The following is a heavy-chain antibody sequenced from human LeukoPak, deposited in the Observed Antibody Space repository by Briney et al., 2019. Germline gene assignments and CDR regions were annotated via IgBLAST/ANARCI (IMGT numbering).Heavy chain of an antibody. Sequence: GGSLRLSCAASGLTFSSYGTHWVRQAPGKGLGWVAVIWYDGSNKYYADSVKGRFTISRDNSKNTLYLQMNSLRAEDTAVYYCARWRWVGDAFDIWGQGTMVTVSS. D-gene: IGHD3-10*01. V-gene: IGHV3-33*01. CDR1: GLTFSSYG. CDR3: ARWRWVGDAFDI. J-gene: IGHJ3*02. CDR2: IWYDGSNK.